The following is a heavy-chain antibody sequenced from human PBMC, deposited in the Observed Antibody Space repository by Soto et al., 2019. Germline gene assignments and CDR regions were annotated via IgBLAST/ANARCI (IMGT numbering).Heavy chain of an antibody. CDR3: ARPISIVATSDFDY. D-gene: IGHD5-12*01. V-gene: IGHV3-21*01. J-gene: IGHJ4*02. Sequence: PGGSLRLSCAASGFTFSSYSMNGVRQAPGKGLEWVSSISSSSSYIYYADSVKGRFTISRDNAKNSLYLQMNSLRAEDTALYYCARPISIVATSDFDYWGQGTLVTVSS. CDR2: ISSSSSYI. CDR1: GFTFSSYS.